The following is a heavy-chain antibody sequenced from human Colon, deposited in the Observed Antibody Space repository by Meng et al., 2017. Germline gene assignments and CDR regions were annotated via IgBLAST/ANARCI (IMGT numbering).Heavy chain of an antibody. CDR3: ARDIPGRLFDN. CDR2: ISSGSNFI. Sequence: EVQLVESGGGRVKPGWSLRLSCAASGVTFSSHRMNWVRQAPGKGLEWVSTISSGSNFIYYADSLKGRFTISRDNAKNSLYLQIDSLRVEDTAVYYCARDIPGRLFDNWGQGTLVTVSS. V-gene: IGHV3-21*01. CDR1: GVTFSSHR. J-gene: IGHJ4*02. D-gene: IGHD6-6*01.